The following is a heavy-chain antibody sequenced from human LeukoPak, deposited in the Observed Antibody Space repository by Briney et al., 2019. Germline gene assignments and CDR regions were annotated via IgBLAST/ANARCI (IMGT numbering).Heavy chain of an antibody. CDR3: AKAIGYGSGSYYEYNWFDP. CDR2: ISGSGGST. CDR1: GGSISSYY. Sequence: ETLSLTCTVSGGSISSYYWSWIRQPPGKGLEWVSAISGSGGSTYYADSVKGRFTISRDNSKNTLYLQMNSLRAEDTAVYFCAKAIGYGSGSYYEYNWFDPWGQGTLVTVSS. D-gene: IGHD3-10*01. V-gene: IGHV3-23*01. J-gene: IGHJ5*02.